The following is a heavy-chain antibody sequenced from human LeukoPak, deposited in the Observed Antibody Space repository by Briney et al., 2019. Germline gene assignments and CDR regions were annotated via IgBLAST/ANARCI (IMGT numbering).Heavy chain of an antibody. CDR3: ARTPSRTVTGTANFDS. CDR1: EFTFRNYS. J-gene: IGHJ4*02. D-gene: IGHD6-19*01. Sequence: GGSLRLSCTGSEFTFRNYSMNWVRQAPGKGLEWVSSISSSSSYIDYADSVKGRFTISRGNAKNSLYLQMNSLRVEDTAVYYCARTPSRTVTGTANFDSWGQGTLVTVSS. CDR2: ISSSSSYI. V-gene: IGHV3-21*04.